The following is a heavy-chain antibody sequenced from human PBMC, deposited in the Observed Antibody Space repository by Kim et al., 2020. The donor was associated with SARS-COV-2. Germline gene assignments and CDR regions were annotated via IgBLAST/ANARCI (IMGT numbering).Heavy chain of an antibody. V-gene: IGHV4-34*01. Sequence: SETLSLTCAVYGGSFSGYYWSWIRQPPGKGLEWIGEINHSGSTNYNPSFKSRVTISVDTSKNQFSLKLSSVTAADTAVYYCARGRRVAAAGITSYYYYYYMDVWGKGTTVTVSS. CDR2: INHSGST. D-gene: IGHD6-13*01. CDR3: ARGRRVAAAGITSYYYYYYMDV. J-gene: IGHJ6*03. CDR1: GGSFSGYY.